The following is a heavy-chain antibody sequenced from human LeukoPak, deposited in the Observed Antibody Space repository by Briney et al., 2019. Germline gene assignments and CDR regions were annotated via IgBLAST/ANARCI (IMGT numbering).Heavy chain of an antibody. V-gene: IGHV4-34*01. CDR2: INHSGST. D-gene: IGHD6-13*01. J-gene: IGHJ4*02. CDR1: GGSFSGYY. CDR3: ARLAAAGRTVDY. Sequence: SETLSLTCAVYGGSFSGYYWSWIRQPPGKGLEWIGEINHSGSTNYNPSLKSRVTISVDTSKNQLSLKLSSVTAADTAVYYCARLAAAGRTVDYWGQGTLVTVSS.